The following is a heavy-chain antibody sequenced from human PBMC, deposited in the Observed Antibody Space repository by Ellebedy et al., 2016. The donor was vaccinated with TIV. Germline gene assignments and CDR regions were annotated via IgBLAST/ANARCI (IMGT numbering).Heavy chain of an antibody. Sequence: AASVKVSCKASGYTFTSYYMHWVRQAPGQGLEWMGIINPSGGSTTYAQKLRGRVTMTRDTSTSTVYMELISLRSEDTAVYYCARARSSGWLHTPDYWGQGTLVTVSS. CDR3: ARARSSGWLHTPDY. CDR2: INPSGGST. D-gene: IGHD6-19*01. J-gene: IGHJ4*02. CDR1: GYTFTSYY. V-gene: IGHV1-46*04.